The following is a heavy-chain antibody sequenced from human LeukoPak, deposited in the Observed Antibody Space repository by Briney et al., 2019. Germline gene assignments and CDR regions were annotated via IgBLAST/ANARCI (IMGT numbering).Heavy chain of an antibody. V-gene: IGHV3-7*01. D-gene: IGHD3-10*01. J-gene: IGHJ4*02. CDR1: GFTFSSYW. CDR2: IKQDGSEN. Sequence: GSLRLSCAASGFTFSSYWMSWVRQAPGKGLEWVANIKQDGSENYYVDSVKGRFTISRDNAKNSLYLQMNSLRAEDTAVYYCARGSYGSGSYYPNWGQGTLVTVSS. CDR3: ARGSYGSGSYYPN.